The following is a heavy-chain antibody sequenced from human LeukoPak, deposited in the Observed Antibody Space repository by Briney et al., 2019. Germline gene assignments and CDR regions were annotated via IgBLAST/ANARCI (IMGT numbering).Heavy chain of an antibody. Sequence: GGSLRLSCAASGFTVSSNYMSWVRQAPGKGLEWVSVIYSGGSTYYADSVKGRFTISRDNSKNTLYLQMNSLRAEDTAVYYCARSYGDYSHYYYGLDVWGQGTTVTVSS. D-gene: IGHD4-17*01. CDR2: IYSGGST. V-gene: IGHV3-66*01. J-gene: IGHJ6*02. CDR1: GFTVSSNY. CDR3: ARSYGDYSHYYYGLDV.